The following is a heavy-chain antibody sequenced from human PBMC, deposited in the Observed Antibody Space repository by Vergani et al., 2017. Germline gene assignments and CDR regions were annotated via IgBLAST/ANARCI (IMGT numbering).Heavy chain of an antibody. CDR3: ARGPDWELLKPFDY. J-gene: IGHJ4*02. V-gene: IGHV4-34*01. D-gene: IGHD3-10*01. Sequence: QVQLQQWGAGLLKPSETLSLTCAVYGGSFSGYYWSWIRQPPGKGLEWIGEINHSGSTNYNPSPKSRVTISVDTSKNQFSLKLSSVTAADTAVYYCARGPDWELLKPFDYWGQGTLVTVSS. CDR2: INHSGST. CDR1: GGSFSGYY.